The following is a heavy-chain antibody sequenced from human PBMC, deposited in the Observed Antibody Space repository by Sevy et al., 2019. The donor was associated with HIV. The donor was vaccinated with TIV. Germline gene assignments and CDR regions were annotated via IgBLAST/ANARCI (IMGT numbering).Heavy chain of an antibody. J-gene: IGHJ4*02. CDR2: IYYNGHI. CDR3: PGDNAWGRGYS. Sequence: SESLSLTCTVSGGSITSLYWNCIRQPPGKGLEWIANIYYNGHINYNPSLKSRVTLSLDTSKNQFSLRQSSVTAVDTAMYYCPGDNAWGRGYSWGQGTLVTVSS. V-gene: IGHV4-59*08. CDR1: GGSITSLY. D-gene: IGHD1-26*01.